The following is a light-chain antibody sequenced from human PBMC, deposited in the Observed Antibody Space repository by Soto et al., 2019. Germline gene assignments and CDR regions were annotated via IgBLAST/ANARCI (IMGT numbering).Light chain of an antibody. J-gene: IGKJ4*01. Sequence: EIVLTQSPCTLSLSPGERATLSWGASQSVSSSYLAWYQQKPGQAPKVLIYRASSRATGIPDRFSGSGYGTDFTLTISRLEPEDFAVYYCQQYGSSPLTFGGGTKVDIK. V-gene: IGKV3-20*01. CDR3: QQYGSSPLT. CDR2: RAS. CDR1: QSVSSSY.